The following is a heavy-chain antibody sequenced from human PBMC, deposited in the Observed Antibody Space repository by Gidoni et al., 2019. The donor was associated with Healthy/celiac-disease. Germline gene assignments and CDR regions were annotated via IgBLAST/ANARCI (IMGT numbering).Heavy chain of an antibody. V-gene: IGHV3-21*01. J-gene: IGHJ4*02. CDR1: GFTFSSYR. Sequence: EVQLVESGGGLVNPGGSLSLYCAASGFTFSSYRMNLVRQAPGQGLEWVSSISSSSRYIYYADSVKGRFTISRDNAKNSLYLQRNSLRAENTAVYYCARGDATTVTTNDYWGQGTLFTVSS. CDR3: ARGDATTVTTNDY. D-gene: IGHD4-17*01. CDR2: ISSSSRYI.